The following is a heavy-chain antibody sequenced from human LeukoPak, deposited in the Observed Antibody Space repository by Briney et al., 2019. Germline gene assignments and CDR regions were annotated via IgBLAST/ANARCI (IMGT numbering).Heavy chain of an antibody. D-gene: IGHD3-22*01. Sequence: GGSLRLSCAASGFTFSSYWMHWVRQAPGKGLVWVLRFNSDGSSTSHADSVEGRLTLSRDNAKNTLYLQRNKLRADDTAVYYCARGWRYYDSFGYWGQVTLVTVSS. J-gene: IGHJ4*02. CDR3: ARGWRYYDSFGY. V-gene: IGHV3-74*01. CDR1: GFTFSSYW. CDR2: FNSDGSST.